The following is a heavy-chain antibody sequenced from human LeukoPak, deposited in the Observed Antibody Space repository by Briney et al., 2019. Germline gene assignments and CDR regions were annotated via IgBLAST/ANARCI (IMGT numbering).Heavy chain of an antibody. D-gene: IGHD3-10*01. CDR1: GGSISSYY. J-gene: IGHJ4*02. V-gene: IGHV4-59*12. CDR2: IYYSGST. CDR3: AWFAKSYYLDY. Sequence: SETLSLTCTVSGGSISSYYWSWIRQPPGKGLEWIGYIYYSGSTNYNPSLKSRVTISVDTSKNQFSLKMNSVTVADTAVYFCAWFAKSYYLDYWGPGLLVTVSS.